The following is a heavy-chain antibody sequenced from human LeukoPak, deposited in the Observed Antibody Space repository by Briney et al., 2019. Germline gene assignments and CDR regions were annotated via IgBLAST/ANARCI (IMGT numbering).Heavy chain of an antibody. V-gene: IGHV4-34*01. J-gene: IGHJ3*02. CDR1: GGSFSGYY. D-gene: IGHD3-22*01. CDR2: INHSGST. CDR3: ARGSGITMIVVVIGDAFDI. Sequence: PSETLSLTCAVYGGSFSGYYWSWIRQPPGKGLEWIGEINHSGSTNYNPSLKSRVTISVDTSKNQFSLKLSSVTAADTAVYYCARGSGITMIVVVIGDAFDIWGQGTMVTVSS.